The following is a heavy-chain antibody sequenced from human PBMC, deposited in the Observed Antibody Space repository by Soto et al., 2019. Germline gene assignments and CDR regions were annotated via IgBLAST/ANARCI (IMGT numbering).Heavy chain of an antibody. J-gene: IGHJ4*01. Sequence: SQTLSLTCAISGDSVSSNSATWNWVRQSPSRGLEWLGRTYYRSKWYTACAVSVRGRITINPDTSKNQFSLQLNSVTPEDTAVYYCARGPGRLDYWGQEYWSPSPQ. V-gene: IGHV6-1*01. CDR1: GDSVSSNSAT. CDR2: TYYRSKWYT. D-gene: IGHD2-15*01. CDR3: ARGPGRLDY.